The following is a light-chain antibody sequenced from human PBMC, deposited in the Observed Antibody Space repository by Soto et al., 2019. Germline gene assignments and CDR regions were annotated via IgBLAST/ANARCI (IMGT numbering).Light chain of an antibody. CDR1: QSISSW. CDR3: QQYDYYPYT. CDR2: KAS. J-gene: IGKJ2*01. V-gene: IGKV1-5*03. Sequence: DIQMTQSHSTLSASVGDRVTITCRASQSISSWLAWYQQKPGEAPKILIYKASSLESGVPSRFSGSGSGTEFTLTISSLQPDDFATYYCQQYDYYPYTFGQGPKLEIK.